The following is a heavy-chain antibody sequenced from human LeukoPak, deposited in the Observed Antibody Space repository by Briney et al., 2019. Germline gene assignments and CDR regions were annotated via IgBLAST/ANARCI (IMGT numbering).Heavy chain of an antibody. J-gene: IGHJ3*02. D-gene: IGHD2-15*01. CDR3: AKCVLSYCSGGSCLADAFDI. CDR2: ISYDGSNK. CDR1: GFTFSSYG. V-gene: IGHV3-30*18. Sequence: GRSLRLSCAASGFTFSSYGMHWVRQAPGKGLEWVAVISYDGSNKYYADSVKGRFTISRDNSKNTLYLQMNSLRAEDTAVYYCAKCVLSYCSGGSCLADAFDIWGQGTMVTVSS.